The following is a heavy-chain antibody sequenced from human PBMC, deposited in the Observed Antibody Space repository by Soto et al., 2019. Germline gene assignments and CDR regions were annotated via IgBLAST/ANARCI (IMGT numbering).Heavy chain of an antibody. D-gene: IGHD3-3*01. J-gene: IGHJ4*02. CDR1: GYTFTSYA. V-gene: IGHV1-3*01. Sequence: QVQLVQSGAEVKKPGASVKVSCKASGYTFTSYAMHWVRQAPGQRLEWMGWINAGNGNTKYSQKFQGRVTITRDTSASTAYMELSSLRSEDTAVYYCATGSGYCQYFDYWGQGTLVTVSS. CDR2: INAGNGNT. CDR3: ATGSGYCQYFDY.